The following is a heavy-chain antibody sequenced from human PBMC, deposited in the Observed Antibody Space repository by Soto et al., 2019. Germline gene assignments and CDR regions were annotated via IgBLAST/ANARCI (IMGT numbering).Heavy chain of an antibody. CDR2: IHYGGNA. Sequence: SETLSLTCTVSGGSINTYNLFWAWVRQPPGKGLEWIASIHYGGNAYYSPSLTTRATISRDTSKNRVSLELTSVTAADTAVYYCARRYGGNFEYWGQGTLVTVSS. CDR1: GGSINTYNLF. CDR3: ARRYGGNFEY. J-gene: IGHJ4*02. D-gene: IGHD1-26*01. V-gene: IGHV4-39*07.